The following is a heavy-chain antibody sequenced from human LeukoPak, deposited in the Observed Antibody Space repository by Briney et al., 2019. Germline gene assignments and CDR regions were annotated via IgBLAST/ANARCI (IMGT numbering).Heavy chain of an antibody. D-gene: IGHD3-22*01. Sequence: GGSLRLSCAASGFTFSSYWMHWVRQAPGKGLVWVSRINSDGSSTSYADSVKGRFTISRDNAKNTLYLQMNSLRAEDTAVYYCARVRTNYDGSGYYRYYYYYGMDVWGQGTTVTVSS. CDR1: GFTFSSYW. J-gene: IGHJ6*02. CDR2: INSDGSST. V-gene: IGHV3-74*01. CDR3: ARVRTNYDGSGYYRYYYYYGMDV.